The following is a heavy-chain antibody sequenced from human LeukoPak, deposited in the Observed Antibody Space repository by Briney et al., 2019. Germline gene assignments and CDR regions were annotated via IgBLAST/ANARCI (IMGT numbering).Heavy chain of an antibody. Sequence: KTGESLKISCKGSGYTFITYWIGWVRQMPGKGLEWMGIIYPGDSDPRYSPSFQGQVTISADKSISTAYLQWSSLKASDTAMYYCARSLGYCSGGSCYVGWFDPWGQGTLVTVSS. CDR1: GYTFITYW. D-gene: IGHD2-15*01. J-gene: IGHJ5*02. V-gene: IGHV5-51*01. CDR2: IYPGDSDP. CDR3: ARSLGYCSGGSCYVGWFDP.